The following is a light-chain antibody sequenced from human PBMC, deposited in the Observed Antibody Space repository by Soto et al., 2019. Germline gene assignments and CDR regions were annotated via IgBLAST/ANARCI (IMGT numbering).Light chain of an antibody. CDR2: KAS. J-gene: IGKJ1*01. Sequence: NQVTQTPSALSASIGDRVTITCRASQSLSTWLAWYQQKPGKAPKLLIYKASTLQSGVPSRFSGSGSGTEFTLTICSLQPDDFATYYCHHYNRFPRTFGQGTNVDIK. CDR3: HHYNRFPRT. CDR1: QSLSTW. V-gene: IGKV1-5*03.